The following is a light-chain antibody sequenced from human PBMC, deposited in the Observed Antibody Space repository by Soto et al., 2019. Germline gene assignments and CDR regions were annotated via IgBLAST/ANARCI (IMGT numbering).Light chain of an antibody. Sequence: EIVLTQSPASLSLSPGERATLSCRASHSVDSYLLWYHQKPGRAPRLLIYGASSRATGIPARFSGSGSGTEFTLTISSLQSEDFAVYYCQHYNNWPLTFGGGTKVDI. J-gene: IGKJ4*01. V-gene: IGKV3D-15*01. CDR2: GAS. CDR1: HSVDSY. CDR3: QHYNNWPLT.